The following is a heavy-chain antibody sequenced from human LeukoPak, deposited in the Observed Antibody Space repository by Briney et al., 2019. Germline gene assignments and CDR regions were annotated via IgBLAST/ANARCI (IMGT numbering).Heavy chain of an antibody. J-gene: IGHJ6*03. CDR1: GFTFSSYG. CDR3: ARDGSSYYYYYYMDV. CDR2: ISYDGSNK. V-gene: IGHV3-30*03. Sequence: GGSLRLSCAASGFTFSSYGMHWVRQAPGKGLEWVAVISYDGSNKYYADSVKGRFTISRDNSKNTLYLQMNSLGAEDTAVYYCARDGSSYYYYYYMDVWGKGTTVTVSS. D-gene: IGHD2-15*01.